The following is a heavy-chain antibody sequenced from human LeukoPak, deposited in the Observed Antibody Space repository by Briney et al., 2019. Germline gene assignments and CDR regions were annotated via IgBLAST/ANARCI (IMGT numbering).Heavy chain of an antibody. CDR1: GGSISSYY. D-gene: IGHD1-14*01. J-gene: IGHJ4*02. V-gene: IGHV4-59*01. Sequence: SETLSLTCTVSGGSISSYYWSWIRQPPGKGLEWIGYIYYSGSTNYNPSLKSRVTISVDTSKNQFSLKLSSVTAAGTAVYYCARDRNQGGYFDYWGQGTLVTVSS. CDR3: ARDRNQGGYFDY. CDR2: IYYSGST.